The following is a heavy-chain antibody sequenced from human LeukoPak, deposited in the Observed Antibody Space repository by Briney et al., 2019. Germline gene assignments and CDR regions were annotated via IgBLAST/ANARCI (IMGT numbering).Heavy chain of an antibody. Sequence: PGGSLRLSCAASGFTFSSYSMNWVRQAPGKGLEWVSYISSSSSTIYYADSVKGRFTISRDNAKNSLYLQMNSLRAEDTAVYYCARAPPGTYYYYYGMDVWGQGTTVTVSS. CDR2: ISSSSSTI. CDR3: ARAPPGTYYYYYGMDV. J-gene: IGHJ6*02. V-gene: IGHV3-48*04. D-gene: IGHD6-13*01. CDR1: GFTFSSYS.